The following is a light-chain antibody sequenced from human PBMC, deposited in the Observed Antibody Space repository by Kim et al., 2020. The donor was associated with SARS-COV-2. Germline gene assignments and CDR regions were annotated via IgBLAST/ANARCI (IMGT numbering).Light chain of an antibody. CDR2: DAS. Sequence: SLSPGESATLSCRASQSVNNYLAWYQQKPGQAPRLLICDASSRATGIPARFSGRGSGTDFTLTISSLEPEDFAVYYCQQRSNWDTFGQGTRLEIK. CDR1: QSVNNY. J-gene: IGKJ5*01. V-gene: IGKV3-11*01. CDR3: QQRSNWDT.